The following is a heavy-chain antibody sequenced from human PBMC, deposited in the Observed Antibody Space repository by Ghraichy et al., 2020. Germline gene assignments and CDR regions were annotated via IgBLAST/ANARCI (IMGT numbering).Heavy chain of an antibody. CDR1: GGSISSYY. CDR3: AGRNRYSGSYSY. Sequence: SETLSLTCIVSGGSISSYYWGWIRQPPGKGLEWIGYTSDSGSPNYNPSLKSRVTISLDTSTRQFFLNLRSVTAADTAVYYCAGRNRYSGSYSYWGQGTLVTSSS. J-gene: IGHJ4*02. CDR2: TSDSGSP. V-gene: IGHV4-59*08. D-gene: IGHD1-26*01.